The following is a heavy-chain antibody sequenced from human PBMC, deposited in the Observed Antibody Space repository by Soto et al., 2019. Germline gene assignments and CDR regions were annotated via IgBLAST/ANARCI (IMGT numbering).Heavy chain of an antibody. J-gene: IGHJ4*02. V-gene: IGHV3-30*18. D-gene: IGHD3-22*01. CDR1: GFTFSSYD. CDR3: AKVRYYYDSSDSWGFDY. Sequence: QVQLVESGGGVVQPGRSLRLSCAASGFTFSSYDMHWVRQAPGKGLEWVAVISYDGSNKYYADSVKGRFTISRDNSKNTLYLQMNSLRAEDTAVYYCAKVRYYYDSSDSWGFDYWGQGTLVTVSS. CDR2: ISYDGSNK.